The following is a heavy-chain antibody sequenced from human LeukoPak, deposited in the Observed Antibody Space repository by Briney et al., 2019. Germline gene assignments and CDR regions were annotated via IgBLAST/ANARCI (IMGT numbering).Heavy chain of an antibody. CDR3: ARMFSLYGDIDN. Sequence: TGGSLRLSCAASGFTFSSYWMHWVRQAPGKGLVWVSRINSDGSSTSYADSVKGRFTISRDNAKNTLYLQMNSLRAEDTAVYYCARMFSLYGDIDNWGQGTLVTVSS. V-gene: IGHV3-74*01. D-gene: IGHD4-17*01. J-gene: IGHJ4*02. CDR2: INSDGSST. CDR1: GFTFSSYW.